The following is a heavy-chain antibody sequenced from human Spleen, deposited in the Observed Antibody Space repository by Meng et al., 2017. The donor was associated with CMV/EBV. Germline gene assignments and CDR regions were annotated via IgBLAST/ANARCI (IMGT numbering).Heavy chain of an antibody. CDR3: AKGGYDYSYFDY. V-gene: IGHV4-34*01. Sequence: QVPLQQWGAGLLKPSETLSLTCAVYGGSFSGYYWSWIRQPPGKGLEWIGEINHSGGTNYNPSLKSRVTISVDTSKNQFSLKLSSVTAADTAVYYCAKGGYDYSYFDYWGQGTLVTVSS. J-gene: IGHJ4*02. CDR1: GGSFSGYY. D-gene: IGHD5-12*01. CDR2: INHSGGT.